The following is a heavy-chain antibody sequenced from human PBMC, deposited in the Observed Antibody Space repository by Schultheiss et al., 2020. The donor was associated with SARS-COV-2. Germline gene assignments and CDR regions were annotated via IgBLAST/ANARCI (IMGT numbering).Heavy chain of an antibody. CDR2: IDWDDDK. J-gene: IGHJ4*02. Sequence: SGPTLVKPTQTLTLTCTFSGFSLSTSGVGVGWIRQPPGKALEWLARIDWDDDKRYSPSLKSRLTITKDTSKNQVVLTMTNMDPVDTATYYCAHRWVPYGDYGYYFDYWGQGTLVTVSS. D-gene: IGHD4-17*01. V-gene: IGHV2-5*02. CDR3: AHRWVPYGDYGYYFDY. CDR1: GFSLSTSGVG.